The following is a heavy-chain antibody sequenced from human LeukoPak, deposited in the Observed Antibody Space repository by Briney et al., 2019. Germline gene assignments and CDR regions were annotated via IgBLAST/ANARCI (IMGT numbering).Heavy chain of an antibody. J-gene: IGHJ4*02. Sequence: GRSLRLSCAASRFTFSTYVMSWVRQAPGKGLEWVSDISASGGSADYADSVKGRFTFSRDNSKNTLYLQMNSLRAEDTAVYHCAKVGDGGNHLSFFDYWGQGALVTVSS. V-gene: IGHV3-23*01. D-gene: IGHD1-14*01. CDR1: RFTFSTYV. CDR2: ISASGGSA. CDR3: AKVGDGGNHLSFFDY.